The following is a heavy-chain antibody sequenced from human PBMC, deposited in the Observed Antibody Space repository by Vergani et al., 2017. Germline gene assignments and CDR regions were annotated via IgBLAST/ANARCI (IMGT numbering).Heavy chain of an antibody. Sequence: EVQLVESGGGLVKRGGSLRLSCAASGFTFSSYSMNWVRQAPGKGLEWVSSISSSSSYIHYSDFVKGRFTISRDIAKNTLYLQVRSLRLEDTGVYHCVRDRGLCAGGRCYTEAWDYWGQGTTVTVSS. CDR3: VRDRGLCAGGRCYTEAWDY. CDR2: ISSSSSYI. V-gene: IGHV3-21*01. CDR1: GFTFSSYS. D-gene: IGHD2-2*02. J-gene: IGHJ4*02.